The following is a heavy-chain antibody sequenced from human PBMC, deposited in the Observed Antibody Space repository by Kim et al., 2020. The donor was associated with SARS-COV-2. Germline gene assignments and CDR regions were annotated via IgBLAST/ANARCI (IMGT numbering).Heavy chain of an antibody. Sequence: SETLSLTCTVSGGSVSSGSYFWSWIRQPPGKGLEWIGCIYYSGNTNYNPSLKSRVTMSVDTSKNQFSLKLRSVTAADTAVYYCAGAPNDFWSGYPYYFDYWGQGTLVTVSS. V-gene: IGHV4-61*01. CDR2: IYYSGNT. D-gene: IGHD3-3*01. CDR1: GGSVSSGSYF. J-gene: IGHJ4*02. CDR3: AGAPNDFWSGYPYYFDY.